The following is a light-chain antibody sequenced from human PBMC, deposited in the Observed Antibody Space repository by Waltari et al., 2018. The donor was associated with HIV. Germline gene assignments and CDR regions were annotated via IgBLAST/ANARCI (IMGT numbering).Light chain of an antibody. Sequence: QSVLTQPPSASGTPGQRVTISCSGSSSNIGSNNVNWYQQPPGTAPKLLIYSNNQRPSGVPDRFSGSKSGTSASLAISGLQSEDEADYYCAAWDDSLNGPLFGGGTKLTVL. CDR2: SNN. J-gene: IGLJ2*01. V-gene: IGLV1-44*01. CDR1: SSNIGSNN. CDR3: AAWDDSLNGPL.